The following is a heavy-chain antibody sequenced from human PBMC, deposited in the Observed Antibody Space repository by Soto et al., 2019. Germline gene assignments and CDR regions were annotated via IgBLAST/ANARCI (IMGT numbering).Heavy chain of an antibody. CDR1: GFTFSVYS. D-gene: IGHD1-26*01. Sequence: GGSLRLSCAASGFTFSVYSMDWVRQAPGKGLEWVSSLSGSSSYRYYADSVKGRFKISRDNAKNSLYLQMNNLRAEDTPVYFCARDLAVGDTAHPVFDYWGQGTLVTVSS. CDR2: LSGSSSYR. J-gene: IGHJ4*02. V-gene: IGHV3-21*01. CDR3: ARDLAVGDTAHPVFDY.